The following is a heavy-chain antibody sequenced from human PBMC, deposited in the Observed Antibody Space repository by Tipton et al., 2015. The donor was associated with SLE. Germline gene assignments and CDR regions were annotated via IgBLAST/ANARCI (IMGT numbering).Heavy chain of an antibody. V-gene: IGHV3-21*03. J-gene: IGHJ2*01. CDR2: ISSSSSYI. CDR1: GFTFSSYS. CDR3: ARGPCGAHPRGKWYFDL. D-gene: IGHD2-21*01. Sequence: GSLRLSCAASGFTFSSYSMNWVRQAPGKGLEWVSSISSSSSYIYYADSVKGRFTIPRDNAKNSLYLQMDSLRAEDTAVYYCARGPCGAHPRGKWYFDLWGRGTLVTVSS.